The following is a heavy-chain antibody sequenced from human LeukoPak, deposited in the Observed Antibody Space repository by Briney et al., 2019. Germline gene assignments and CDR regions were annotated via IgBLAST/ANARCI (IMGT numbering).Heavy chain of an antibody. D-gene: IGHD6-13*01. J-gene: IGHJ4*02. CDR2: ISGSGGST. V-gene: IGHV3-23*01. CDR3: AKPYSSSWYSVDY. Sequence: GGSLRLSCAASGFTFSSYEMNWVRQAPGKGLEWVSAISGSGGSTYYADSVKGRFTISRDNSKNTLYLQMNSLRAEDTAVYYCAKPYSSSWYSVDYWGQGTLVTVSS. CDR1: GFTFSSYE.